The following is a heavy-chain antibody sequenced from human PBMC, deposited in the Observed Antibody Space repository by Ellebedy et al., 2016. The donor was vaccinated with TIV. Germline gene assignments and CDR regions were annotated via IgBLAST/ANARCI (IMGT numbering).Heavy chain of an antibody. V-gene: IGHV3-15*01. D-gene: IGHD5-18*01. CDR2: IKSKTDGGAA. CDR1: GFTFSNAW. J-gene: IGHJ4*02. CDR3: TTVYRYNYDSV. Sequence: GGSLRLSCASSGFTFSNAWMNWVRQAPGKGLEWVGRIKSKTDGGAADYAAPVKGRFTISRDDSKNTLYLQMNSLKTEDTAVYFCTTVYRYNYDSVWGQGTLVTVSS.